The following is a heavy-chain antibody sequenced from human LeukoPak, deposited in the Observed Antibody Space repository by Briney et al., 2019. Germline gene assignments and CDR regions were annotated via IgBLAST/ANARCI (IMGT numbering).Heavy chain of an antibody. CDR1: GFVFDDYS. J-gene: IGHJ4*02. CDR3: AKGYSSSQHTIFDY. CDR2: ISWDGGST. Sequence: GGSLRLSCVASGFVFDDYSMHWVRQAPGKGLEWVSVISWDGGSTYYADSVKGRFTISRDNSKNSLYLQMNSLRAEDTASYYCAKGYSSSQHTIFDYWGQGTLVTVSS. D-gene: IGHD6-13*01. V-gene: IGHV3-43D*03.